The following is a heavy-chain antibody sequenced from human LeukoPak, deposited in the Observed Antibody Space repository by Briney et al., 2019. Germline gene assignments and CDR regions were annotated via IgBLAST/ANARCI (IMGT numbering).Heavy chain of an antibody. CDR3: ARGLSDDILTDYYYYYMDV. CDR2: IYNSGRT. D-gene: IGHD3-9*01. J-gene: IGHJ6*03. CDR1: GGSINSHF. Sequence: SETLSLTCTVSGGSINSHFWSWIRQPPGKGLEWIGYIYNSGRTKYNPSLQSRVTISVDTSKNQFSLKLSSVTAADTAVYYCARGLSDDILTDYYYYYMDVWGKGTTVTVSS. V-gene: IGHV4-59*08.